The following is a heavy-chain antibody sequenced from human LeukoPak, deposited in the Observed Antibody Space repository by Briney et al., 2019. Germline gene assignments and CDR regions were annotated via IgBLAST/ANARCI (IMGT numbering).Heavy chain of an antibody. CDR3: ARGRGYYDISDY. D-gene: IGHD3-9*01. V-gene: IGHV1-18*04. Sequence: ASVKVSCKASGYTFTGYYIHWVRQAPGQGLEWMGWVSTYNGNTNYAQKLQGRVTMTTDTSTSTAYMELRSLRSDDTAVYYCARGRGYYDISDYWGQGTLVTVSS. CDR2: VSTYNGNT. J-gene: IGHJ4*02. CDR1: GYTFTGYY.